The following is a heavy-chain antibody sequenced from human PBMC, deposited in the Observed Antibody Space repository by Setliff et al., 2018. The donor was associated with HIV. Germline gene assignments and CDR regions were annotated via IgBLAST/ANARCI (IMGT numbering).Heavy chain of an antibody. CDR1: GAFNSRYY. D-gene: IGHD5-12*01. Sequence: SETLSLTCTVSGAFNSRYYWSWIRQPPGKGLEWIGYFYDSGSTYYNPSVKGRFTISRDTSKNTLFLQINSLRPEDTAVYYCARISVASRYNSDMDVWGKGTTVTVSS. CDR3: ARISVASRYNSDMDV. CDR2: FYDSGST. J-gene: IGHJ6*03. V-gene: IGHV4-59*01.